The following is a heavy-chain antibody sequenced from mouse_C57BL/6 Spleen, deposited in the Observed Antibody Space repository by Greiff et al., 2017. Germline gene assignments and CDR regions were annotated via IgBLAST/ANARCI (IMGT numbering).Heavy chain of an antibody. CDR3: AGEGLYYDQYDFDD. V-gene: IGHV5-17*01. J-gene: IGHJ2*01. CDR2: ISSGSSTI. D-gene: IGHD2-4*01. Sequence: EVKLVESGGGLVKPGGSLKLSCAASGFTFSDYGMHWVRQAPEKGLEWVAYISSGSSTIYYADTVKGRFTISRDNAKNTLFLQMTSLRSEDTAMYYGAGEGLYYDQYDFDDWGQGTTLTVSS. CDR1: GFTFSDYG.